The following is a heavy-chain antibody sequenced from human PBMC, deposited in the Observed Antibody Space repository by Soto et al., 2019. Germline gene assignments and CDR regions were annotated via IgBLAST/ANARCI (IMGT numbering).Heavy chain of an antibody. CDR1: GYSFTSYW. CDR3: ASSYYDSSGYDYYGMDV. D-gene: IGHD3-22*01. CDR2: IYPGDSDT. Sequence: PGESLKISCKGSGYSFTSYWIGWVRQMPGKGLEWMGIIYPGDSDTRYSPSFQGQVTISADKSISTAYLQWSSLKASDTAMYYCASSYYDSSGYDYYGMDVWGQGTTVTVSS. V-gene: IGHV5-51*01. J-gene: IGHJ6*02.